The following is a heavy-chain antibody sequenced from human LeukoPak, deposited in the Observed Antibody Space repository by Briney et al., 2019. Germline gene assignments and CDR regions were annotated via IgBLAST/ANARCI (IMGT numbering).Heavy chain of an antibody. CDR3: ARDSQWLGTRDSDYYYYYGMDV. D-gene: IGHD6-19*01. J-gene: IGHJ6*02. V-gene: IGHV3-21*01. CDR1: GFTFSSYS. Sequence: GGSLRLSCAASGFTFSSYSMNWVHQAPGKGLEWVSSISSSSSYIYYADSVKGRFTISRDNAKNSLYLQMNSLRAEDTAVYYCARDSQWLGTRDSDYYYYYGMDVWGQGTTVTVSS. CDR2: ISSSSSYI.